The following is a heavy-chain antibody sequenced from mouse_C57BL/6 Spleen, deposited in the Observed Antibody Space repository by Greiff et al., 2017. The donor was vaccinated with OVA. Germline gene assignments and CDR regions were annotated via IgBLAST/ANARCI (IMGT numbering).Heavy chain of an antibody. CDR2: INPSNGGT. D-gene: IGHD1-1*01. V-gene: IGHV1-53*01. CDR1: GYTFTSYW. J-gene: IGHJ2*01. Sequence: VQLQQPGTELVKPGASVKLSCKASGYTFTSYWMHWVKQRPGQGLEWIGNINPSNGGTNYNKKFKSKATLTVDKSSSTAYMQLSSLTSEDSAVYYCAEGYYGTFYYFDYWGQGTTLTVSS. CDR3: AEGYYGTFYYFDY.